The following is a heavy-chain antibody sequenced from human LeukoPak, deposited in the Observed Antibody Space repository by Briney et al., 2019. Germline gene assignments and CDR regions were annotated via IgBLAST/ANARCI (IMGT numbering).Heavy chain of an antibody. D-gene: IGHD6-13*01. J-gene: IGHJ4*02. CDR3: ARTSPNGAAGLAFDY. CDR1: GFTFSSYE. Sequence: PGGSLRLSCAASGFTFSSYEMNWVRQAPGKGLEWVSYTSSSGSTIYYADSVKGRFTISRDNAKNSLYLQMNSLRAEDTAVYYCARTSPNGAAGLAFDYWGQGTLVTVSS. V-gene: IGHV3-48*03. CDR2: TSSSGSTI.